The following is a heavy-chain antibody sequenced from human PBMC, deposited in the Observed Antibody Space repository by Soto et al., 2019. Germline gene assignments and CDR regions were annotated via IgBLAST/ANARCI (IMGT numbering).Heavy chain of an antibody. Sequence: EVQVVESGGGLVQPGGSLRLSCAASGFTFSSNSRNWVRRAQGKGREWISYIISSSSTIYADSVKGRFTISRDNAKNSLYLQMNSLRDEDTAVYYCARVIWSGHLTSDLWGQGTLVTVSS. CDR2: IISSSSTI. V-gene: IGHV3-48*02. CDR1: GFTFSSNS. D-gene: IGHD3-3*01. CDR3: ARVIWSGHLTSDL. J-gene: IGHJ5*02.